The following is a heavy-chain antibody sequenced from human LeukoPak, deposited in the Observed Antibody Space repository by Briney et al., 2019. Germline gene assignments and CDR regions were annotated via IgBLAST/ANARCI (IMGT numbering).Heavy chain of an antibody. J-gene: IGHJ4*02. D-gene: IGHD3-10*01. CDR1: GFTFSIYT. CDR2: ISGDGGST. CDR3: VKDFGRNLGGPGY. V-gene: IGHV3-23*01. Sequence: TGGSLRLSCAASGFTFSIYTMAWVRQAPGGGLEWVSGISGDGGSTYYADSVKGRFVISRDNSKSTLYLQMNSLRAEDRAVYYCVKDFGRNLGGPGYWGRGTLVTVSS.